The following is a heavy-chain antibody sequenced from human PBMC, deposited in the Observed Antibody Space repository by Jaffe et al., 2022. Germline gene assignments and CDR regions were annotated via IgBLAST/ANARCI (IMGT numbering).Heavy chain of an antibody. CDR3: ARIAVAGTLDYYYYYYMDV. J-gene: IGHJ6*03. Sequence: EVQLVESGGGLVQPGGSLRLSCAASGFTFSSYAMHWVRQAPGKGLEYVSAISSNGGSTYYANSVKGRFTISRDNSKNTLYLQMGSLRAEDMAVYYCARIAVAGTLDYYYYYYMDVWGKGTTVTVSS. D-gene: IGHD6-19*01. CDR2: ISSNGGST. CDR1: GFTFSSYA. V-gene: IGHV3-64*01.